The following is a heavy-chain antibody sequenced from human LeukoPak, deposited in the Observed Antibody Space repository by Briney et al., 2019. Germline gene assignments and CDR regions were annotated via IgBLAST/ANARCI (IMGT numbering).Heavy chain of an antibody. J-gene: IGHJ6*04. D-gene: IGHD2-2*01. CDR2: IIPIFGTA. CDR3: ASWRRYCSSTSCLYYYYGMDV. V-gene: IGHV1-69*01. Sequence: GSSVKVSCKASGGTFSSYAISWVRQAPGQGLEWMGGIIPIFGTANYAQKFQGRVTITADESTSTAYMELSSLRSEDTAVYYCASWRRYCSSTSCLYYYYGMDVWAKGPRSPSPQ. CDR1: GGTFSSYA.